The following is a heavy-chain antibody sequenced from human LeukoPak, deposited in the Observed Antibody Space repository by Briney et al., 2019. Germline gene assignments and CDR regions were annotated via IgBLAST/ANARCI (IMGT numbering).Heavy chain of an antibody. D-gene: IGHD3-22*01. J-gene: IGHJ4*02. V-gene: IGHV4-30-4*01. CDR1: GGSISSGDYY. CDR3: ARDLPNYYDSSGYAFDY. CDR2: IYYSGST. Sequence: SETLSLTCTVSGGSISSGDYYWSWIRQPPGKGLEWIGYIYYSGSTYYNPSLKSRVTISVDTSKNQFSLKLSSVTAADTAVYYCARDLPNYYDSSGYAFDYWGQGTLVTVSS.